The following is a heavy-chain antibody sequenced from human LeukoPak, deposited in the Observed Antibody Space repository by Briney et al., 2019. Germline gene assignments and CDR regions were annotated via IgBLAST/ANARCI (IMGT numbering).Heavy chain of an antibody. J-gene: IGHJ4*02. CDR3: ARSLSPPYVFNFDY. D-gene: IGHD3-10*02. Sequence: GASLRDSSMPSLYSLITSNLQSGPAAPGQGLEWMEIINSSGGSTSYAQKLQGRVTMTRDMSTSTVYMELRSVRSDDTAVYYCARSLSPPYVFNFDYWGQGTLVTVSS. CDR2: INSSGGST. CDR1: LYSLITSN. V-gene: IGHV1-46*04.